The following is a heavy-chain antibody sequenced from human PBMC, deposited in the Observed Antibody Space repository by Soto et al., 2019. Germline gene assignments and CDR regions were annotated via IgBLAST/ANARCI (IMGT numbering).Heavy chain of an antibody. D-gene: IGHD3-9*01. V-gene: IGHV1-69*02. CDR1: GGTFSSYT. CDR2: IIPILGIA. Sequence: GASVKVSCKASGGTFSSYTISWVRQAPGQGLEWMGRIIPILGIANYAQKFQGRVTITADKSTSTAYMELSSRRSEDTAVYYCARGPTPYDILTGYFDYWGQGTLVTVSS. CDR3: ARGPTPYDILTGYFDY. J-gene: IGHJ4*02.